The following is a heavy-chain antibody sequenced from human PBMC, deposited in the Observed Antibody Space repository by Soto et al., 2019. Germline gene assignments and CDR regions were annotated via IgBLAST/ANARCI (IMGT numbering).Heavy chain of an antibody. D-gene: IGHD6-19*01. CDR2: ISGSGDST. CDR3: ARRSSGWYFDY. V-gene: IGHV3-23*01. Sequence: EVQLLESGGGLVHPGGSLRLSCAASGFSFSSYAMNWVRQAPGKGLEWVSVISGSGDSTYYADSVKGRFTISRDNSKNTLYLQMISLRAEDTAVYYCARRSSGWYFDYWGQGTLVIVSS. CDR1: GFSFSSYA. J-gene: IGHJ4*02.